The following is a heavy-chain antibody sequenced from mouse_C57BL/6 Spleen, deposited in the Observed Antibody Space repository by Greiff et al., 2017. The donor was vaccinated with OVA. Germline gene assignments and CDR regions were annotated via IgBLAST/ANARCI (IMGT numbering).Heavy chain of an antibody. CDR1: GFTFSSYA. D-gene: IGHD2-3*01. Sequence: EVKLVESGEGLVKPGGSLKLSCAASGFTFSSYAMSWVRQTPEKRLEWVAYISSGGDYIYYADTVKGRFTISRDNARNTLYLQMSSLKSEDTAMDYCTRDYDSYYSLAYWGQGTLVTVSA. J-gene: IGHJ3*01. V-gene: IGHV5-9-1*02. CDR3: TRDYDSYYSLAY. CDR2: ISSGGDYI.